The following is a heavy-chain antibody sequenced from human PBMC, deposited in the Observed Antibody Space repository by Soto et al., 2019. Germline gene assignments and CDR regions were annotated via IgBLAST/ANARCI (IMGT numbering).Heavy chain of an antibody. Sequence: GASVKVSCKASGGTFSSYAISWVRPAPGQGLEWMGGIIPIFGTANYAQKFQGRVTITADESTSAAYMELSSLRSEDTAVYYCARAIVVVPAAIAPNWFDPWGQGTLVTVSS. V-gene: IGHV1-69*13. CDR1: GGTFSSYA. CDR3: ARAIVVVPAAIAPNWFDP. D-gene: IGHD2-2*01. CDR2: IIPIFGTA. J-gene: IGHJ5*02.